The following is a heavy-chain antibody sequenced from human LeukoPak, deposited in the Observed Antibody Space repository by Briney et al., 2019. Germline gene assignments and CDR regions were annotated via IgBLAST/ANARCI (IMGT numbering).Heavy chain of an antibody. CDR1: GFTFSSYA. V-gene: IGHV3-23*01. J-gene: IGHJ3*02. CDR3: AKGLIVVVTADDAFDI. D-gene: IGHD2-21*02. Sequence: GGSLRLSCAASGFTFSSYAMSWVRQAPGKGLEWVSAISGSGGSTYYADCVKGRFTISRDNSKNALYLQMNSLRAEDTAVYYCAKGLIVVVTADDAFDIWGQGTMVTVSS. CDR2: ISGSGGST.